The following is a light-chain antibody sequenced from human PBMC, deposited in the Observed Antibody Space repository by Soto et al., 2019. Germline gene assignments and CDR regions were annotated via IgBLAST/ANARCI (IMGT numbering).Light chain of an antibody. CDR2: AAT. V-gene: IGKV1D-12*01. J-gene: IGKJ3*01. CDR1: QDISVW. CDR3: QQANSFPWT. Sequence: DIQMTQSPSSVSASVGDRVTITCRASQDISVWLAWYQQKPGKAPKLLIYAATNLQTGVPSRFSGSGSGTDFTLSFHSLQPEDFATYYWQQANSFPWTFGLGTKVYIK.